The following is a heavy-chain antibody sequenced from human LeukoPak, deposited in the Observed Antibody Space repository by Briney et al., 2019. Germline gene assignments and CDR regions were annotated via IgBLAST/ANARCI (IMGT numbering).Heavy chain of an antibody. CDR1: GYTFTGYY. D-gene: IGHD3-22*01. CDR2: INPNSGGT. V-gene: IGHV1-2*02. Sequence: ASVKVSCKASGYTFTGYYMHWVRQAPGQGLEWMGWINPNSGGTNYAQKFQGRVTMTRDTSISTAYMELSRLRSDDTAVYYCAKLPYYYDSSGYYNYWGQGTLVTVSS. J-gene: IGHJ4*02. CDR3: AKLPYYYDSSGYYNY.